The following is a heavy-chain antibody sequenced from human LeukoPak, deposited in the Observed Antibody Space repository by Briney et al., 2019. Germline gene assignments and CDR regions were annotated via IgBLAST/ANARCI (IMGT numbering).Heavy chain of an antibody. Sequence: PGGSLRLSCAASGFTFRSYGMHWVRQAPGKGLEWGAFIRYDGSDKYYADSVKGRFTISRDNSKNTLYLQMTSLRAEDTAVYYCANLPLVRGVILAVVYWGQGTLVTVSS. CDR1: GFTFRSYG. CDR3: ANLPLVRGVILAVVY. J-gene: IGHJ4*02. V-gene: IGHV3-30*02. CDR2: IRYDGSDK. D-gene: IGHD3-10*01.